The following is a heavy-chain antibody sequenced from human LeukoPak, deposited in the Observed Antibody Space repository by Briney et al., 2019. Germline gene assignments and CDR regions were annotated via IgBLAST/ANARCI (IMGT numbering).Heavy chain of an antibody. D-gene: IGHD3-22*01. Sequence: GGSLRLSCAASGFIFDENGMSWARQAPGEGREGVSSINWNGVSTRYADYVKGRFTISRDNDKHPLYLQMNRLRAEDTDLYYCERVGSSAYGDAFDIWGQGTMVTVSS. CDR1: GFIFDENG. CDR2: INWNGVST. V-gene: IGHV3-20*04. J-gene: IGHJ3*02. CDR3: ERVGSSAYGDAFDI.